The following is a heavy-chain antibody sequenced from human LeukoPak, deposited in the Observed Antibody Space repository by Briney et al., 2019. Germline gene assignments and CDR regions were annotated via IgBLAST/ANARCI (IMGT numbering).Heavy chain of an antibody. CDR2: IDTNSGGT. D-gene: IGHD2-15*01. CDR3: ASEAFCAGGSCYLHRVAS. V-gene: IGHV1-2*02. Sequence: ASVKVSCKASGYTFTAYYMHWVRQAPGQGLEWMGWIDTNSGGTKYAQKFQGRVTITRDISIGTAYMELSSLISDDTAVYYCASEAFCAGGSCYLHRVASWGPGTLVTVSS. CDR1: GYTFTAYY. J-gene: IGHJ4*02.